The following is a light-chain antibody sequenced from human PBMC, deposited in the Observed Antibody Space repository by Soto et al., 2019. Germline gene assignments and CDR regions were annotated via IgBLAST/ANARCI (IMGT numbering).Light chain of an antibody. CDR1: SSDVGGYNY. CDR3: SSYTSSITLV. V-gene: IGLV2-14*01. J-gene: IGLJ2*01. CDR2: DVN. Sequence: QSALTQPASVSGSPGQSITISCTGTSSDVGGYNYVSCYQQHPGKAPKLMIYDVNNRPSGVSNRFSGSKSGNTASLTISGLQAEDEGDYYCSSYTSSITLVFGGGTKVTVL.